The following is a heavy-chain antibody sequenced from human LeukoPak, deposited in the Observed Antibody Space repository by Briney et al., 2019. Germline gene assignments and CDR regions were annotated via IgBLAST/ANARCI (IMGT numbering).Heavy chain of an antibody. CDR2: IYTSGST. J-gene: IGHJ3*02. Sequence: SQTLSLTCTVSGGSISSGSYYWSWIRQPAGKGLEWIGRIYTSGSTNYNPSLKSRVTMSVDTSKNQFSLKLSSVTAADTAVYYCARADRYSDAFDMWGQGTMVTVSS. V-gene: IGHV4-61*02. CDR1: GGSISSGSYY. CDR3: ARADRYSDAFDM. D-gene: IGHD2-15*01.